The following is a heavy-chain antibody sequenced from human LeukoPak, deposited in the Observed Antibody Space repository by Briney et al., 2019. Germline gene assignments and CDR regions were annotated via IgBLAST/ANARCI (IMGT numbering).Heavy chain of an antibody. CDR1: GYTFTGYY. CDR2: INPSIGAT. D-gene: IGHD1-26*01. Sequence: ASVKVSCKTSGYTFTGYYIHWVRQAPGQGLQWMGWINPSIGATYSAQKFQGRVTMTSDTSIRTAYMELSRLRSDDTAVYYCARDSRSGSYFYYYYYMDVWGKGTTVTVSS. J-gene: IGHJ6*03. V-gene: IGHV1-2*02. CDR3: ARDSRSGSYFYYYYYMDV.